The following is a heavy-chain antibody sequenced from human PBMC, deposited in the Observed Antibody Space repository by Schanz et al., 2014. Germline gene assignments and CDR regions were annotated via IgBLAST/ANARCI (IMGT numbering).Heavy chain of an antibody. Sequence: VQLVESGGGVAQPGGSLRLSCAASGFTFSDSCMHWVRQAPGKGLVWVSRTSNDGSFTTFADSVKGRFTISRDNAKNTLYLQMNSLRAEDTAVYYCVRDTDYHFDYWGQGTLVTVSS. D-gene: IGHD4-17*01. J-gene: IGHJ4*02. CDR2: TSNDGSFT. V-gene: IGHV3-74*01. CDR1: GFTFSDSC. CDR3: VRDTDYHFDY.